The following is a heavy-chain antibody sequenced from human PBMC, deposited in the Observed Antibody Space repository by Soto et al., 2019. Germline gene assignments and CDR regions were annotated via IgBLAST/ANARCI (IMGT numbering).Heavy chain of an antibody. Sequence: PGGSLRLSCAASGFTFTTAWIIWVRQAPGKGLEWVGRIKSKVDGGTTDFAAPVKGRFAISRDDSRSMMYMQMNSLKIEDTAVYYCTTDSDFSTRLVRLDYWGRGTLVTVSS. J-gene: IGHJ4*01. CDR2: IKSKVDGGTT. D-gene: IGHD3-3*01. V-gene: IGHV3-15*01. CDR1: GFTFTTAW. CDR3: TTDSDFSTRLVRLDY.